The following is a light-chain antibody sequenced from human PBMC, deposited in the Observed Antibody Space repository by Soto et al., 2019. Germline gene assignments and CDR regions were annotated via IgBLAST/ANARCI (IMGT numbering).Light chain of an antibody. Sequence: EIVLTQSPATLSLSPGERATRSCRASQSVSSYLAWYKQKPGQAPRLLIYDASNRATGIPARFSGSWSWTDFTLTISSLEPEDFAVYYCQQRSNWPPYTFGQGTKLEIK. CDR3: QQRSNWPPYT. V-gene: IGKV3-11*01. CDR2: DAS. J-gene: IGKJ2*01. CDR1: QSVSSY.